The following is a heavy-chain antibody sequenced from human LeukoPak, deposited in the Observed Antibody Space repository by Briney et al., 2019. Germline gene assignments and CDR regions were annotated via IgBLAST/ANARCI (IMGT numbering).Heavy chain of an antibody. D-gene: IGHD6-13*01. Sequence: ASVKVSCKASGYTFTSYDINWLRQATGQGLDWMEWMNPNSGNTGYAQKFQGRVTMTRNTSISTAYMELSSLRSEDTAVYYCARAQKIAAAGTAEDWGQGTLVTVSS. CDR3: ARAQKIAAAGTAED. V-gene: IGHV1-8*01. CDR1: GYTFTSYD. CDR2: MNPNSGNT. J-gene: IGHJ4*02.